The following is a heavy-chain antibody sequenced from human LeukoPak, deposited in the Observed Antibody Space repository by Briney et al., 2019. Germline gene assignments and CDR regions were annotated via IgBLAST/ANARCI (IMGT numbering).Heavy chain of an antibody. Sequence: PGGSLRLSCTASGLIFRNYAMTWVRQAPRKGLEWVSTISGDGTETFYADSVKGRFTISRDNFKNTHYLQMSSLRAEDTGIYYCAKGGHYSFFDYWGQRTLVTVSS. D-gene: IGHD4-11*01. CDR2: ISGDGTET. V-gene: IGHV3-23*01. CDR1: GLIFRNYA. CDR3: AKGGHYSFFDY. J-gene: IGHJ4*02.